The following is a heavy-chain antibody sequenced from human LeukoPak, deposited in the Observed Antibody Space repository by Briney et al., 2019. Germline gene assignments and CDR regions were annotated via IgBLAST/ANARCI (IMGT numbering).Heavy chain of an antibody. CDR1: GYTFTSYG. CDR2: ISTYNGNT. J-gene: IGHJ4*02. D-gene: IGHD6-13*01. Sequence: ASVKVSCKASGYTFTSYGIIWVRQAPGQGLEWMGWISTYNGNTNYAQKIQGRVTMTTDTSTSTVYMELRSLRSDDTAVYYCARDLPYSSSWESIDYWGQGTLVTVSS. CDR3: ARDLPYSSSWESIDY. V-gene: IGHV1-18*01.